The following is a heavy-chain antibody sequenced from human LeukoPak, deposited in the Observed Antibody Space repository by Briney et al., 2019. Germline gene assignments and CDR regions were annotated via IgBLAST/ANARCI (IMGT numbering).Heavy chain of an antibody. V-gene: IGHV3-21*01. Sequence: GGSLRLSCAASGFTFSSYSMNWVRQAPGKGLEWVSSISSSSSYIYYADSVKGRFTISRDNAKNSPYLQMNSLRAEDTAVYYCAREHGGYSSHYYYYGMDVWGQGTTVTVSS. CDR1: GFTFSSYS. J-gene: IGHJ6*02. CDR2: ISSSSSYI. CDR3: AREHGGYSSHYYYYGMDV. D-gene: IGHD5-18*01.